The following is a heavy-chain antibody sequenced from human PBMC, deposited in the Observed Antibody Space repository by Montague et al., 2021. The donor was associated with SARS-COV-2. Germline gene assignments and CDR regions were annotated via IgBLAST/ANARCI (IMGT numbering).Heavy chain of an antibody. J-gene: IGHJ3*02. CDR2: AYYKSKWCS. V-gene: IGHV6-1*01. Sequence: CAISGDRVSSKSVAWNWIRQSPSRGLEWLGGAYYKSKWCSDYAXXXRXXLVITPDTSKNQVSLQLNSVIPEDTAAYFCASSGITLTGLDAFDIWGQGTMVTVSS. CDR1: GDRVSSKSVA. CDR3: ASSGITLTGLDAFDI. D-gene: IGHD3-9*01.